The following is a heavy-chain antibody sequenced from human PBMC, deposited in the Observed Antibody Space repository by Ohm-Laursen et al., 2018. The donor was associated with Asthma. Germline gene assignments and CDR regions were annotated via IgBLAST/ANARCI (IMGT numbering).Heavy chain of an antibody. J-gene: IGHJ4*02. CDR2: INPNSGGT. CDR3: ARGYYDSSGYYLTLDY. CDR1: GYTFTGYY. D-gene: IGHD3-22*01. Sequence: SVKVSCKASGYTFTGYYMHWVRQAPGQGLEWMGRINPNSGGTNYAQKFQGRVTMTRDTSISTAYMELSRLRSDDTAVYYCARGYYDSSGYYLTLDYWGQGTLVTVSS. V-gene: IGHV1-2*06.